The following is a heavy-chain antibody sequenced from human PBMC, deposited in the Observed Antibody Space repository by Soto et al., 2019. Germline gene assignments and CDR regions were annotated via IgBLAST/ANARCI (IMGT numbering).Heavy chain of an antibody. V-gene: IGHV4-34*01. CDR1: GGSFSGYY. CDR3: ARAALVVVAVRKRAEFDY. J-gene: IGHJ4*02. CDR2: VNHSGST. Sequence: QVQLQQWGAGLLKPSETLSLTCAVYGGSFSGYYWSWIRQPPGKGLEWVGEVNHSGSTNYNPSLNGRVTISVDTSTIQLSLTLSSVTAADTAVYYCARAALVVVAVRKRAEFDYLGQGTLVTVSS. D-gene: IGHD2-15*01.